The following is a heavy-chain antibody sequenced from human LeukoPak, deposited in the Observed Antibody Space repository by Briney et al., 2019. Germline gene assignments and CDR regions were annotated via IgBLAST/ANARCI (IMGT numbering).Heavy chain of an antibody. Sequence: GGPLKPPFAPSEFTSSSYARNWVRKPPGKGLEWVSSISVISSYIYYADSVKGRFTISRDNAKNSLYLQMNSLRAEDTAVYYCAILEGIVVVVAGTGFDPWGQGTLVTVSS. CDR1: EFTSSSYA. D-gene: IGHD2-15*01. CDR3: AILEGIVVVVAGTGFDP. J-gene: IGHJ5*02. CDR2: ISVISSYI. V-gene: IGHV3-21*01.